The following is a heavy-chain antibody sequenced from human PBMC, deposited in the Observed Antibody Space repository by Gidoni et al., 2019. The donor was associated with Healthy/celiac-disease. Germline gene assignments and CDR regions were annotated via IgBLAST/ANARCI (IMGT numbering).Heavy chain of an antibody. D-gene: IGHD4-17*01. V-gene: IGHV3-30-3*01. CDR2: ISYDGSNK. CDR1: GFTFSSYA. CDR3: AREEFMTTVVTAFDY. J-gene: IGHJ4*02. Sequence: QVQLVESGGGVVQPGRSLRLSCAASGFTFSSYAMHWVRQAPGKGLEWVAGISYDGSNKYYADSVKGRFTISRDNSKNTLYLQMNSLRAEDTAVYYCAREEFMTTVVTAFDYWGQGTLVTVSS.